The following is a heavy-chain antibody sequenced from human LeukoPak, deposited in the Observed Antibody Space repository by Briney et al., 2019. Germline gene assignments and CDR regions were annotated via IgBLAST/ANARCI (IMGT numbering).Heavy chain of an antibody. CDR2: ISSSSSTI. CDR1: GFTFSTYN. Sequence: GGSLRLSCAASGFTFSTYNMNWVRQAPGKGLEWVSYISSSSSTIYYANSVKGRFTISRDNAKNSLYLQMNSLRAEDTAVYYCAELGITMIGGVWGKGTTVTISS. V-gene: IGHV3-48*04. D-gene: IGHD3-10*02. CDR3: AELGITMIGGV. J-gene: IGHJ6*04.